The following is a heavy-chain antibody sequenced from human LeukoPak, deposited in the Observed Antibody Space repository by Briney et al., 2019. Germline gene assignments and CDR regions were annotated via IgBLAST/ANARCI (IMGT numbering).Heavy chain of an antibody. CDR1: GFILSTYV. J-gene: IGHJ4*02. Sequence: PGGSLRLSCAASGFILSTYVMNWVRQAPGKGLEWVSSIGAGNSTTYYADSVKCRFTISRDNSTTKMYLQRNSPKVEATAIYYCVKGRRTSCYDDWGQGALVTVSS. D-gene: IGHD5-12*01. V-gene: IGHV3-23*01. CDR2: IGAGNSTT. CDR3: VKGRRTSCYDD.